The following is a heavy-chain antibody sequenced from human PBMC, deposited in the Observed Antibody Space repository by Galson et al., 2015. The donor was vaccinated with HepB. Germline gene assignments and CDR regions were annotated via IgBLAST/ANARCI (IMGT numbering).Heavy chain of an antibody. D-gene: IGHD3-16*01. CDR2: ISGSGGRT. J-gene: IGHJ4*02. V-gene: IGHV3-23*01. Sequence: SLRLSCAASGFTFSSYAMSWVRQAPGKGLEWVSAISGSGGRTYYADSVKGRFTISKDNSKNTLSLQMNSLRAEDTAVYYCVFGYFFDYWGQGTLVTVSS. CDR3: VFGYFFDY. CDR1: GFTFSSYA.